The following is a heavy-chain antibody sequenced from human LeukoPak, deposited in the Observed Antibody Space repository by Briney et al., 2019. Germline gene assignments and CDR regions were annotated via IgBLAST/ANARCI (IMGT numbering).Heavy chain of an antibody. J-gene: IGHJ6*02. V-gene: IGHV1-69*13. Sequence: ASVKVSCKASGGTFSSYAISWVRQAPGQGLEWMGGIIPIFGTANYAQKFQGRVTITADESTSTAYMELSSLRSEDTAVYYCARGGNMIAASGRAAYYSMDVWGQGTTVTVSS. CDR3: ARGGNMIAASGRAAYYSMDV. CDR2: IIPIFGTA. CDR1: GGTFSSYA. D-gene: IGHD6-13*01.